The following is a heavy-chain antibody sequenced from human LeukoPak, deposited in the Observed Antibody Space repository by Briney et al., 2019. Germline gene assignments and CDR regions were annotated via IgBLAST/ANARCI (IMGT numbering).Heavy chain of an antibody. V-gene: IGHV5-51*01. D-gene: IGHD2-2*01. CDR3: ARHCTTTTCPFDP. Sequence: GESLKISCKGFGYSFATYWIGWVRQMPGKGLEWMGIIYPGDSDTRYSPSFEGQVTISADKSIGTAYLQWSSLKASDSAMYYCARHCTTTTCPFDPWGQGTQVTVSS. J-gene: IGHJ5*02. CDR1: GYSFATYW. CDR2: IYPGDSDT.